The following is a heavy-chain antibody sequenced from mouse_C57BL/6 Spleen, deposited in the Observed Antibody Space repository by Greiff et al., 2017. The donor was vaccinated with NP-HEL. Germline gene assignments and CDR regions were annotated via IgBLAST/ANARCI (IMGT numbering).Heavy chain of an antibody. D-gene: IGHD1-1*01. V-gene: IGHV1-64*01. Sequence: VQLQQPGAELVKPGASVKLSCKASGYTFTSYWMHWVKQRPGQGLEWIGMIHPNSGSTNYNEKFKSKATLTVDKSSSTAYMQLSSLTSEDSAVYYCARSTTVVERNFDYWGQGTTLTVSS. CDR2: IHPNSGST. J-gene: IGHJ2*01. CDR1: GYTFTSYW. CDR3: ARSTTVVERNFDY.